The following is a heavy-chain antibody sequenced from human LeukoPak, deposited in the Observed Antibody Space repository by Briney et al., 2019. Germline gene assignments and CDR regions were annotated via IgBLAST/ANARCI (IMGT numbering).Heavy chain of an antibody. CDR2: ISYDGTKK. D-gene: IGHD2-2*01. Sequence: GGSLRLSCAASGFSFSSYGMHWIRQAPGKGLEWVALISYDGTKKYHADSVKGRFTISRDNSKNTLYLQMNSLRPEDTAVYYCAKEQIVYCSTSSCPGGYWGQGTLVTVSS. CDR1: GFSFSSYG. J-gene: IGHJ4*02. CDR3: AKEQIVYCSTSSCPGGY. V-gene: IGHV3-30*18.